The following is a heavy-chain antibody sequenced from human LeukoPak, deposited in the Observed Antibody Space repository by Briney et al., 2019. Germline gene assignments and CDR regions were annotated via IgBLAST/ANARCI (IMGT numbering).Heavy chain of an antibody. D-gene: IGHD1-26*01. CDR1: GGSISSGNYY. CDR2: IYISGSA. V-gene: IGHV4-61*02. CDR3: ARHYDGRESGSFYEDH. Sequence: KPSQTLSLTCTVSGGSISSGNYYWSWMRQPAGKELEWIGRIYISGSANYNPSLKSRVTISVDTSKNQFSLKLSSVTAADTAVYYCARHYDGRESGSFYEDHWGQGTLVIVSS. J-gene: IGHJ4*02.